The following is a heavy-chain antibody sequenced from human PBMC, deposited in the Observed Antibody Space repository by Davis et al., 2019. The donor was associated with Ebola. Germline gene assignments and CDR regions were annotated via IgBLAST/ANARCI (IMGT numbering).Heavy chain of an antibody. CDR3: VRGLGDY. CDR2: TNSDGSIT. V-gene: IGHV3-74*01. Sequence: GESLKISCAASGFTFSSNWMHWVRQAPGKGLVWVSRTNSDGSITSYADSVKGRFTISRDNAKNTVDLQMNSLRAEDTAVYYCVRGLGDYWGQGTLVTVSS. D-gene: IGHD3-16*01. J-gene: IGHJ4*02. CDR1: GFTFSSNW.